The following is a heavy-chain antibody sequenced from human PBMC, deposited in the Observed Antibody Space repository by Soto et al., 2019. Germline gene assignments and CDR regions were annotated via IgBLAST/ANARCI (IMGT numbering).Heavy chain of an antibody. D-gene: IGHD5-12*01. J-gene: IGHJ6*02. Sequence: QVQLVQSGAEVKKPGASVKVSCKASGYTFTRSGISWVRQAPGQGLEWMGGISTYNGETNYAQTFQGGVTMTTDTSTSTVYMGLRSLRSYDTAVYYCAREGVAPYYYYGMDVWGQGTPVTVSS. CDR2: ISTYNGET. V-gene: IGHV1-18*01. CDR1: GYTFTRSG. CDR3: AREGVAPYYYYGMDV.